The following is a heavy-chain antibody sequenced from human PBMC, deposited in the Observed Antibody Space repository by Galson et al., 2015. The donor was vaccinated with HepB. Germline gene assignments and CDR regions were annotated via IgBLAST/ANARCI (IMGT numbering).Heavy chain of an antibody. CDR2: ISAYNGNT. CDR1: GYTFTSYG. J-gene: IGHJ6*02. V-gene: IGHV1-18*04. D-gene: IGHD1-26*01. CDR3: ARRGLYSGSYYQGMDV. Sequence: SVKVSCKASGYTFTSYGISWVRQAPGQGLEWMGWISAYNGNTNYAQKLQGRVTMTTDTSTSTAYMELRSLRSDDTAVYYCARRGLYSGSYYQGMDVWGQGTTVTVSS.